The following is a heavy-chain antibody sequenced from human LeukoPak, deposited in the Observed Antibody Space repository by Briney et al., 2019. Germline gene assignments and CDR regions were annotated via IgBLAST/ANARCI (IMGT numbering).Heavy chain of an antibody. CDR3: ARPGYSSSWYNHDAFDI. CDR1: GGSISSSSYY. J-gene: IGHJ3*02. CDR2: IYYSGST. Sequence: SETVSLTCTVSGGSISSSSYYWGWIRQPPGKGLEWIGSIYYSGSTYYNPSLKSRVTISVDTSKNQFSLKLSSVTAADTAVYYCARPGYSSSWYNHDAFDIWGQGTMVTVSS. D-gene: IGHD6-13*01. V-gene: IGHV4-39*07.